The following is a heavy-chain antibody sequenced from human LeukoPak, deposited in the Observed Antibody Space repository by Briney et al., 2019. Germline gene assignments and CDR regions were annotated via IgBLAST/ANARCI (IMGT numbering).Heavy chain of an antibody. CDR1: GFTFSSYW. Sequence: PGGSLRLSCAASGFTFSSYWMSWVRQAPGKGLEWVANIKQDGSEKYYVDSVKGRFTISRDNAKNSLYLQMNSLRAGDTAVYYCARVLLWFGELKYYFDYWGQGTLVTVSS. CDR2: IKQDGSEK. J-gene: IGHJ4*02. CDR3: ARVLLWFGELKYYFDY. V-gene: IGHV3-7*01. D-gene: IGHD3-10*01.